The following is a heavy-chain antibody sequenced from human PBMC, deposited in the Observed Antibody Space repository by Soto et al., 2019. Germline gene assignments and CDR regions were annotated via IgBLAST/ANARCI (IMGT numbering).Heavy chain of an antibody. CDR2: TYYRSKWYN. CDR1: RDSVSSNSAA. V-gene: IGHV6-1*01. J-gene: IGHJ4*02. D-gene: IGHD5-12*01. CDR3: ARAAPSSVVAPITGYFDY. Sequence: SQTLSLTCAISRDSVSSNSAAWNWIRQSPSRGLEWLGRTYYRSKWYNDYAVSVKSRITINQYTSKNQFSLQLNSVTPEDTAVYYCARAAPSSVVAPITGYFDYWGQGTLVTVSS.